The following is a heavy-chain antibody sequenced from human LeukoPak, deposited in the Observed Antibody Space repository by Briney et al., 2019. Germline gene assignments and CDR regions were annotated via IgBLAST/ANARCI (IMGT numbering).Heavy chain of an antibody. Sequence: PGGSLRLSCAASGFIFSNYGMNWVRQAPGKGLDWVSSISGSGSSTYYAESVKGRVTISRGNSQNTLYLQMNSLRAEDTAIYYCAKDLPYYYDSSGSGDAFDIWGRGTMVTVST. CDR3: AKDLPYYYDSSGSGDAFDI. V-gene: IGHV3-23*01. CDR1: GFIFSNYG. J-gene: IGHJ3*02. D-gene: IGHD3-22*01. CDR2: ISGSGSST.